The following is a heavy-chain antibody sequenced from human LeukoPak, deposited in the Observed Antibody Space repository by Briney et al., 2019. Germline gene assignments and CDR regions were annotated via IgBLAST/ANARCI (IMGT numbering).Heavy chain of an antibody. V-gene: IGHV4-39*01. CDR3: ARQGVVPNKAGWYFDL. CDR1: GGSITSSNYF. CDR2: FYHSGTI. Sequence: SETLSLTCIVSGGSITSSNYFWGWIRQPPGKGLEWIGGFYHSGTIFYSPSLESRVAISIDTSKNQFSLRLLSVTAADTAVYYCARQGVVPNKAGWYFDLWGRGTLVTVSS. D-gene: IGHD3-10*01. J-gene: IGHJ2*01.